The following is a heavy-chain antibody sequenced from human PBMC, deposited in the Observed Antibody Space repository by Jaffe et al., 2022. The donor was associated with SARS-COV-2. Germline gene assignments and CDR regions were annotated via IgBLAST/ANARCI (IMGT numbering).Heavy chain of an antibody. J-gene: IGHJ6*02. CDR3: ASLIAVAGTGTDYGMDV. Sequence: EVQLVESGGGLVQPGGSLRLSCAASGFTFSSYSMNWVRQAPGKGLEWVSYISSSSSTIYYADSVKGRFTISRDNAKNSLYLQMNSLRDEDTAVYYCASLIAVAGTGTDYGMDVWGQGTTVTVSS. V-gene: IGHV3-48*02. CDR2: ISSSSSTI. CDR1: GFTFSSYS. D-gene: IGHD6-19*01.